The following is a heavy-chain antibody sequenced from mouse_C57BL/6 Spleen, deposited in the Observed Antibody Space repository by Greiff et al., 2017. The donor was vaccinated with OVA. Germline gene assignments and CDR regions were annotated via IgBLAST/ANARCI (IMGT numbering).Heavy chain of an antibody. CDR2: ISSGSSTI. CDR1: GFTFSDYG. V-gene: IGHV5-17*01. Sequence: EVQGVESGGGLVKPGGSLKLSCAASGFTFSDYGMHWVRQAPEKGLEWVAYISSGSSTIYYADTVKGRFTISRDNAKNTLFLQMTSLRSEDTAMYYCARRDYDYDGPYAMDYWGQGTSVTVSS. D-gene: IGHD2-4*01. J-gene: IGHJ4*01. CDR3: ARRDYDYDGPYAMDY.